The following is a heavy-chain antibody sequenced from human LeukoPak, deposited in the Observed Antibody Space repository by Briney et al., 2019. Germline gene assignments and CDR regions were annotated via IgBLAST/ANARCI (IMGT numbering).Heavy chain of an antibody. Sequence: PSETLSLTCTVSGGSISSGSYYWSWLRQPAGKGLEWVGRISTTGSTNCNPSLKSRVTISLDTSKNQFSLKLSSVTTADTAVYYCARGPDGITSDCWGQGTLVTVSS. CDR1: GGSISSGSYY. J-gene: IGHJ4*02. V-gene: IGHV4-61*02. CDR3: ARGPDGITSDC. D-gene: IGHD3-16*01. CDR2: ISTTGST.